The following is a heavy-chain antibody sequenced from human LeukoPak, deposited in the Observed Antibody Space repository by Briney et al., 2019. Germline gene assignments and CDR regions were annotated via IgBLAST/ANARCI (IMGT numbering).Heavy chain of an antibody. D-gene: IGHD1-26*01. Sequence: ASGKVSCKASGYTFTGYYMHWVRQAPGQGLEWMGRINPNNGGTNYAQKFQGRVTMTGDTSINTAYMELSSLRSDDTAVYYCTRESGSYHGNDYWGQGTLVTVSS. CDR3: TRESGSYHGNDY. CDR1: GYTFTGYY. V-gene: IGHV1-2*06. J-gene: IGHJ4*02. CDR2: INPNNGGT.